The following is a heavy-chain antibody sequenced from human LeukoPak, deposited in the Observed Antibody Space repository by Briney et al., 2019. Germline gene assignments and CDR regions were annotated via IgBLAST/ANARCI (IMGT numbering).Heavy chain of an antibody. V-gene: IGHV4-59*01. CDR3: ARSGYSYDSAVYWNFDL. D-gene: IGHD5-18*01. J-gene: IGHJ2*01. CDR2: VSYSGTT. CDR1: GGSISSYC. Sequence: SATLSLTCTVSGGSISSYCWTWIRQPPGKGLEWIGYVSYSGTTKYNPSLKSRVTMSVDMSKNRLSLRLTSVTAADTAVYYCARSGYSYDSAVYWNFDLWGRGTLVTVSS.